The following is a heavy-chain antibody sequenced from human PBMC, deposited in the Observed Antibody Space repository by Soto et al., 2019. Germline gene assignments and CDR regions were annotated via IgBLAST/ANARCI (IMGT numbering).Heavy chain of an antibody. D-gene: IGHD3-10*01. J-gene: IGHJ6*03. CDR3: ARVNLYTSGSYSPVYYYYMDV. CDR2: IKQDGSDK. V-gene: IGHV3-7*01. CDR1: GFTFSAYW. Sequence: GGSLRLSCAASGFTFSAYWMTWVRQAPGKGLEWVANIKQDGSDKYYVDSVKDHFTISRDNARNALYLQMNSLRAEDTAIYYCARVNLYTSGSYSPVYYYYMDVWGTGTTVTVSS.